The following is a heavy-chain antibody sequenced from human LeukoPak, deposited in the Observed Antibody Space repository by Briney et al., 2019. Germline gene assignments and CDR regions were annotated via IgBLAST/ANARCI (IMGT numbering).Heavy chain of an antibody. J-gene: IGHJ5*02. Sequence: TGGSLRLSCAASGFTVSSNYMSWVRQAPGKGLEWVSVIYSGGSTYYADSVKGRFTISRDNSKNTLYLQMNSLRAEDTAVYYCARDNSGYSSSLQGANWFDPWGQGTLVTVSS. CDR1: GFTVSSNY. CDR2: IYSGGST. CDR3: ARDNSGYSSSLQGANWFDP. D-gene: IGHD6-6*01. V-gene: IGHV3-66*01.